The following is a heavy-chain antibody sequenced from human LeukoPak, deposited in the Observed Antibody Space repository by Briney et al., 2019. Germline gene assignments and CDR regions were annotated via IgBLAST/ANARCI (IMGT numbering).Heavy chain of an antibody. V-gene: IGHV4-4*07. Sequence: SETLFLTCTVPGGSISSYYWSWIRQPAGKGLEWIGRIQNSGTTNYNPSLKSRVTMSVDTSKNQLSLKLRSVTAADTAVYYCARDRVGGTIRSHYGMDVWGQGTRSPSP. J-gene: IGHJ6*02. CDR3: ARDRVGGTIRSHYGMDV. D-gene: IGHD1-26*01. CDR2: IQNSGTT. CDR1: GGSISSYY.